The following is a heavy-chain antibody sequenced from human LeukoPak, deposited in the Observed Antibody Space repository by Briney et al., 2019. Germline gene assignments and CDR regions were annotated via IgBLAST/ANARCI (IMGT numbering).Heavy chain of an antibody. V-gene: IGHV3-11*04. CDR3: ARALSFQEAFDI. Sequence: GGSLRLSCAASGFTSSDYYMSWIRQAPGKGLEWVSYISSSYSTIYYADSVKGRFAISRDNAKNSLYLQMNSLRAEDTAVYYCARALSFQEAFDIWGQGTMVTVSS. CDR2: ISSSYSTI. CDR1: GFTSSDYY. J-gene: IGHJ3*02.